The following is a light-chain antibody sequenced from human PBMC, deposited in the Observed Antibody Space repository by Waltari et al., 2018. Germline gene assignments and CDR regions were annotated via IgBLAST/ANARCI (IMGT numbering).Light chain of an antibody. Sequence: DIVMTQSPDSLALSLGERATINCKSSQTVLYSANKHNYLAWYQQKPGQPPKLLVSWASIRESGVPDRFSGSGSETDFALTISSLQAEDVAVYYCQQYFTTPRTFGQGTRVEIK. J-gene: IGKJ1*01. V-gene: IGKV4-1*01. CDR1: QTVLYSANKHNY. CDR2: WAS. CDR3: QQYFTTPRT.